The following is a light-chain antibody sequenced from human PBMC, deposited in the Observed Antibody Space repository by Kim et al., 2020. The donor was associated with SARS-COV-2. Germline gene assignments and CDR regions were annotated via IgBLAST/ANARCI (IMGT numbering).Light chain of an antibody. CDR1: SNDIGAYNY. CDR3: SSYTRGNTCV. J-gene: IGLJ1*01. CDR2: DVN. Sequence: QSALTQPAAVSGSTGQSITISCTGTSNDIGAYNYVSWHQQHPGKAPKLTIYDVNNRPSGVSNRFSGSKSGNTASLTISGLQAEDEADYYCSSYTRGNTCVFATGTEVTVL. V-gene: IGLV2-14*03.